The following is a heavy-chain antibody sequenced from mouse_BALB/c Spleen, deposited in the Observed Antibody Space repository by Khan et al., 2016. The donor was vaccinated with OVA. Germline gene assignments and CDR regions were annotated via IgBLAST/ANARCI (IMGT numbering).Heavy chain of an antibody. V-gene: IGHV1-18*01. CDR3: ARDAGRY. Sequence: VQLQQSGPEVVKPGATVKISCTTSGNTFTEYTLHWVKQSHGKSLEWIGVINPKNGVTSYNQKFKGKATLTVVKSSSTAYMEFRSLTSEDSAVYYCARDAGRYWGQGTSVTVSS. D-gene: IGHD3-3*01. CDR2: INPKNGVT. CDR1: GNTFTEYT. J-gene: IGHJ4*01.